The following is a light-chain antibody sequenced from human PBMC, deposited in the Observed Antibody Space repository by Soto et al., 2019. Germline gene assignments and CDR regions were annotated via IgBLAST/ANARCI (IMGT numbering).Light chain of an antibody. CDR3: SSYTSSSTLV. Sequence: QSALTHPASVSGSPGQSITISCTGTRSDVGGYNCVSWYQQHPGKAPKLMIYDVSNRPSGVSNRFSGSKSGNTASLTISGLQAEDEADYYCSSYTSSSTLVFGGGTKLTVL. V-gene: IGLV2-14*01. J-gene: IGLJ2*01. CDR2: DVS. CDR1: RSDVGGYNC.